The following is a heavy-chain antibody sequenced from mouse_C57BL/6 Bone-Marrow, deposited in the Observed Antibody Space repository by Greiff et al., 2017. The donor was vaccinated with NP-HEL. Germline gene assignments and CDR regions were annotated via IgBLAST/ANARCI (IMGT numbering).Heavy chain of an antibody. CDR3: AREGGSSYFDY. CDR2: INYDGSST. CDR1: GFTFSDYY. D-gene: IGHD1-1*01. J-gene: IGHJ2*01. V-gene: IGHV5-16*01. Sequence: EVKLVESEGGLVQPGSSMKLSCTASGFTFSDYYMAWVRQVPEKGLEWVANINYDGSSTYYLDSLKSRFISSRDNAKNILYLQMSSLKSEDTATYDCAREGGSSYFDYWGQGTTLTVSS.